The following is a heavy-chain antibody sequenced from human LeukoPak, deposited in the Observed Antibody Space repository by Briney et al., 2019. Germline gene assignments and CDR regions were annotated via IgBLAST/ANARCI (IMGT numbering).Heavy chain of an antibody. Sequence: SETLSLTRTVSGGSISSSDYYWGWIRQPPGKGLEWIGIIYYSGSTYYNPSLKSRVTISVDTSKNQFSLKLSSVTAADTAVYYCARYYYGSGSYRTYDYWGQGTLVTVSS. J-gene: IGHJ4*02. D-gene: IGHD3-10*01. CDR2: IYYSGST. CDR3: ARYYYGSGSYRTYDY. V-gene: IGHV4-39*01. CDR1: GGSISSSDYY.